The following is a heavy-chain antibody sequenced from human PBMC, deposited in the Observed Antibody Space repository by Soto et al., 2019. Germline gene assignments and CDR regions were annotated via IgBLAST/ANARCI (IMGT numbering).Heavy chain of an antibody. CDR2: IWYDGSNE. J-gene: IGHJ4*02. V-gene: IGHV3-33*01. Sequence: QVQLVESGGGVVQPGRSLRLSCVASGFNLRCYGMHWFRQAPGKGPEWVAVIWYDGSNEKYADSVKGRFTISRDDSRNTLYLQMNSLRAEDTAVYYCARVYANWEWELPGFWGQGTRVTVSS. D-gene: IGHD7-27*01. CDR1: GFNLRCYG. CDR3: ARVYANWEWELPGF.